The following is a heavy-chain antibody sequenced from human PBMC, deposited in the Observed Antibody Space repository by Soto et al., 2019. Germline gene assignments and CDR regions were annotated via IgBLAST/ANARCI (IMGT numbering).Heavy chain of an antibody. CDR3: ATSLGGYRYGMDV. D-gene: IGHD5-18*01. CDR1: GFTFSTYV. J-gene: IGHJ6*02. CDR2: ISSDGSNE. Sequence: GGSLRLSCAASGFTFSTYVIHWVRQAPGKGLDWVAVISSDGSNEDYADSVKGRFTISRDTSKNTVYLQMNSLRGDDTAVYYCATSLGGYRYGMDVWGQGTTVTVSS. V-gene: IGHV3-30-3*01.